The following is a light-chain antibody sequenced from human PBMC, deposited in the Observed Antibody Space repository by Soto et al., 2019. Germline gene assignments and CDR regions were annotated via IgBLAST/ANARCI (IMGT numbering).Light chain of an antibody. J-gene: IGLJ3*02. CDR2: EVS. CDR3: SSYTTSSTQV. V-gene: IGLV2-14*01. CDR1: SSDVGYYNY. Sequence: QSVLTQPASVSGSPGQSLTISCTGTSSDVGYYNYVSWYQHHPGKAPKLMIYEVSNRPSGVSNRFSGSKSGNTASLTISGLQAEDEADYYCSSYTTSSTQVFGGGTKLTVL.